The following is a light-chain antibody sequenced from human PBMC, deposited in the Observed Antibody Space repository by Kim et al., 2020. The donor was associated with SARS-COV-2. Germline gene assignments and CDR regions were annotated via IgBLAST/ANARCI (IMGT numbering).Light chain of an antibody. J-gene: IGKJ4*01. V-gene: IGKV1-27*01. CDR1: QGISNY. CDR2: AAS. CDR3: QNYNSLPALS. Sequence: DIQMTQSPSSLSASVGDRVTITCRASQGISNYLAWYQQKPGKVPKLLIYAASTLQSGVPSRFSGSGSGTDFTLSITSPQPEDAATYYCQNYNSLPALSFGGGTKLEI.